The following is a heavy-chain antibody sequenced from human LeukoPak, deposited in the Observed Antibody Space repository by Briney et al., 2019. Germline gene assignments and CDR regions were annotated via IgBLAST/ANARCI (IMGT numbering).Heavy chain of an antibody. V-gene: IGHV1-18*01. CDR3: ARGPLYCSGGSCYSTDSPLGY. Sequence: GASVKVSCKASGYTFTSYGISWVRQAPGQGLEWMGWISAYNGNTNYAQKLQGRVTMTTDTPTSTAYMELRSLRSDDTAVYYCARGPLYCSGGSCYSTDSPLGYWGQGTLVTVSS. J-gene: IGHJ4*02. CDR1: GYTFTSYG. D-gene: IGHD2-15*01. CDR2: ISAYNGNT.